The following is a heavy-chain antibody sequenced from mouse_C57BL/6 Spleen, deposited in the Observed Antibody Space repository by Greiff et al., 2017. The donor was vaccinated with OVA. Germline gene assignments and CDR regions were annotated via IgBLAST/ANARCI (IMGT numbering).Heavy chain of an antibody. CDR1: GYTFTSYW. D-gene: IGHD2-1*01. CDR2: IYPGSGST. CDR3: ARGGDYGNYYAMDY. V-gene: IGHV1-55*01. Sequence: QVQLQQPGAELVKPGASVKMSCKASGYTFTSYWITWVKQRPGQGLEWIGDIYPGSGSTNYNEKFKSKATLTVDTSSSTAYMQLSSLTSEDSEVDYCARGGDYGNYYAMDYWGQGTSVTVSS. J-gene: IGHJ4*01.